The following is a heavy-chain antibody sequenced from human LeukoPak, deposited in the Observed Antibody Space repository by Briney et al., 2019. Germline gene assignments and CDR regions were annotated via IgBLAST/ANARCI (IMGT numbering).Heavy chain of an antibody. CDR2: TSGSGGST. CDR3: ASPDQGYSFGYGY. J-gene: IGHJ4*02. V-gene: IGHV3-23*01. CDR1: GFTFSSYA. Sequence: GGSLRLSCAASGFTFSSYAMSWVRQAPGKGLEWVSATSGSGGSTYYADSVKGRFTISRDNSKNTLYLQMNSLRAEDTAVYYCASPDQGYSFGYGYWGQGTLVTVSS. D-gene: IGHD5-18*01.